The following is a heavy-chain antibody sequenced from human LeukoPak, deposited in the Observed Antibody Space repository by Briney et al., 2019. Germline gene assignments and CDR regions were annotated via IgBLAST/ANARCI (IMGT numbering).Heavy chain of an antibody. CDR3: AKARRDGYNYDY. Sequence: GGSLRLSCAASGSTFTFYAMSWVRQAPGKELEWVSVISGSGGSTYYADSVKGRFTISRDNSKNTLYLQMSSLRAEDTAVYYCAKARRDGYNYDYWGQGTLVTVSS. CDR2: ISGSGGST. J-gene: IGHJ4*02. D-gene: IGHD5-24*01. V-gene: IGHV3-23*01. CDR1: GSTFTFYA.